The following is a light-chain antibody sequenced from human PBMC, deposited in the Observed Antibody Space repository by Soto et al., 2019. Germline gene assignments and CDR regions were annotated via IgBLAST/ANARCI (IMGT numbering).Light chain of an antibody. CDR2: DVS. V-gene: IGLV2-14*01. CDR1: SSDVGDYNY. Sequence: QSALTQPASVSGSPGQSITISCTGASSDVGDYNYVSWYQQHPGKAPKLMIYDVSDRPSGVSNRFSGSKSGNTASLTISGLQAEDEADYYCSSYASSSVVVFGGGTKVTVL. CDR3: SSYASSSVVV. J-gene: IGLJ2*01.